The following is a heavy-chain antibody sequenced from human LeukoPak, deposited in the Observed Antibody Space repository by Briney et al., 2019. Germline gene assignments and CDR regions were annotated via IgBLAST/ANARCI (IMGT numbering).Heavy chain of an antibody. Sequence: SETLSLTCAVYGGSFSGYYWSWIRQPPGKGLEWIGEINHSGSTNYNPSLKSRVTISVDTSKNQFSLKLSSVTAEDTAVYYCARDPSSWYYYYMDVWGKGTTVTVSS. CDR2: INHSGST. V-gene: IGHV4-34*01. J-gene: IGHJ6*03. CDR1: GGSFSGYY. D-gene: IGHD6-13*01. CDR3: ARDPSSWYYYYMDV.